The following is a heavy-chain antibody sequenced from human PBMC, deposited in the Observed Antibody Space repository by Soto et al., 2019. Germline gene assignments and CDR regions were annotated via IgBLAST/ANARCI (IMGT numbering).Heavy chain of an antibody. D-gene: IGHD2-21*02. J-gene: IGHJ5*02. CDR1: GCSITDYS. CDR2: IFSSGST. CDR3: ARDQGVVVTADNWFDP. Sequence: SETLSITCPVSGCSITDYSWVWIRQPAGKGLEWIGRIFSSGSTNYNPSLKGRITMSLDTSKNQFSLKLNSATATDTAVYFCARDQGVVVTADNWFDPWGQGILVTVSS. V-gene: IGHV4-4*07.